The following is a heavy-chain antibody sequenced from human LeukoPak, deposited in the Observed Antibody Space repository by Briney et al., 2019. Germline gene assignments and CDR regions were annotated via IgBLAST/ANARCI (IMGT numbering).Heavy chain of an antibody. CDR3: AKDRVDTAGVLDY. V-gene: IGHV3-30*18. CDR1: GFTFSSYG. CDR2: ISYDGSNK. D-gene: IGHD5-18*01. J-gene: IGHJ4*02. Sequence: GRSLRLSRAASGFTFSSYGMHWVRQAPGKGLEWVAVISYDGSNKYYADSVKGRFTISRDNSKNTLYLQMNSLRAEDTAVYYCAKDRVDTAGVLDYWGQGTLVTVSS.